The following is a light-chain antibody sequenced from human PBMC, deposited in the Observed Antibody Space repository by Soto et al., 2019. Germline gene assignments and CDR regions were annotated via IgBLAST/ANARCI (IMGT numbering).Light chain of an antibody. Sequence: DTQMTQSPSSVSASVGDKVTITCRASQGIGSWLAWYQQKPGKAPKLLIYAASNLLSGVPSRFSGSGSGTDFTLTISSLQPEDFATYYCQQANTLPTSGQGTRLEIK. V-gene: IGKV1-12*01. CDR3: QQANTLPT. CDR2: AAS. CDR1: QGIGSW. J-gene: IGKJ5*01.